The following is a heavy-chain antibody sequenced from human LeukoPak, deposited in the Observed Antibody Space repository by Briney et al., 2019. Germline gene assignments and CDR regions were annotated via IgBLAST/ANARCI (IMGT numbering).Heavy chain of an antibody. Sequence: GGSLRLSCAASGFTFSIFGMHWVRQAPGKGLGWVAVISYDGSNISYGDSVKGRFTISRDNSKNTLYLQMNSLRVEDTAVYYCAKKRAGGTSAPLDYWGQGTLVTVSS. J-gene: IGHJ4*02. CDR2: ISYDGSNI. CDR3: AKKRAGGTSAPLDY. CDR1: GFTFSIFG. V-gene: IGHV3-30*18. D-gene: IGHD4-23*01.